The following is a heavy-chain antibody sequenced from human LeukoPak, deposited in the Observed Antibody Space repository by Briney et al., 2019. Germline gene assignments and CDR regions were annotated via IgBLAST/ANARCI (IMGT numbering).Heavy chain of an antibody. CDR2: ISAYNGNT. J-gene: IGHJ4*02. CDR3: ARDRDGNSGWSPLDY. V-gene: IGHV1-18*01. D-gene: IGHD6-19*01. Sequence: GASVKVSCKASGYTFTSYGISWVRQAPGQGLEWMGWISAYNGNTNYAQKVQGRVTMTTYTSTSTAYMELRSLRSDDTAVYYCARDRDGNSGWSPLDYWGQGTLVTVSS. CDR1: GYTFTSYG.